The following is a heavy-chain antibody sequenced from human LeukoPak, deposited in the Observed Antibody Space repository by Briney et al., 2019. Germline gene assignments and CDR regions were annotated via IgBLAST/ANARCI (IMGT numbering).Heavy chain of an antibody. J-gene: IGHJ5*02. CDR2: ISGSGGFT. V-gene: IGHV3-23*01. D-gene: IGHD3-10*01. CDR1: GFTFSTYA. CDR3: AKDYGSGSYYWFDP. Sequence: GGSLRLSCAASGFTFSTYAMSWVRQAPGKGLEWVSVISGSGGFTYYADSVKGRFTISRDNSKNTLYLQMNSLRAEDTAVYYCAKDYGSGSYYWFDPWGQGTLVTVSS.